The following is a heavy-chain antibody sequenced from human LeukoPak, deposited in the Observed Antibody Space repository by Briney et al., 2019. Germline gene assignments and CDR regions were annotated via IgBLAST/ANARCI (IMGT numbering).Heavy chain of an antibody. V-gene: IGHV3-23*01. D-gene: IGHD2-2*02. CDR2: ISGSGGST. J-gene: IGHJ4*02. Sequence: PGGSLRLSCAASGFTFSSYAMSWVRQAPGKGLEWVSAISGSGGSTYYADSVKGRFTISRDNSKNTLYLQMNSLRAEDTAVYYCAKTYLVVPAAIHFDYWGREPWSPSPQ. CDR3: AKTYLVVPAAIHFDY. CDR1: GFTFSSYA.